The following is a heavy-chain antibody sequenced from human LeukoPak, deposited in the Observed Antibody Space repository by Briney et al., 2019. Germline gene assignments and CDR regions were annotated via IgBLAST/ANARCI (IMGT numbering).Heavy chain of an antibody. CDR3: AKVKYYYDSSGPLYYFDY. CDR2: ISYDGSNK. V-gene: IGHV3-30*18. J-gene: IGHJ4*02. CDR1: GFTFCSYG. D-gene: IGHD3-22*01. Sequence: GGSLRLSCAASGFTFCSYGMHWVRQAPGKGLEWVAVISYDGSNKYYADSVKGRFTISRDNSKNTLYLQMNSLRAEDTAVYYCAKVKYYYDSSGPLYYFDYWGQGTLVTVSS.